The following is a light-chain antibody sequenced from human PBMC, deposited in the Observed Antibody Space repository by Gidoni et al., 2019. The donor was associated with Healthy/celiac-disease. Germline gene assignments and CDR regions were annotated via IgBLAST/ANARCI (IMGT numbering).Light chain of an antibody. V-gene: IGKV3-11*01. CDR1: QSVSSY. Sequence: EIVLPQSPATLSLSPAERATLSCRDSQSVSSYLAWYQQQPGQAPRLLIYDASNRATGIPARFSGSGSGTDFTLTISSLEPEDFAVYYCQQRSNWPPITFGQGTRLEIK. CDR3: QQRSNWPPIT. J-gene: IGKJ5*01. CDR2: DAS.